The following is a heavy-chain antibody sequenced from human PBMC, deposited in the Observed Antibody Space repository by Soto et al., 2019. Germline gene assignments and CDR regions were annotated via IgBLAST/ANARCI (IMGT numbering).Heavy chain of an antibody. D-gene: IGHD6-6*01. CDR1: GYTFTSYY. J-gene: IGHJ4*02. Sequence: ASVKVSCKASGYTFTSYYLNWLRQATGQGLEWMGWVNPNSGNTGYAQKLQGRVTMTRNTSISTAYMELSSLRSEDTAVYYCFRASKYNSSSGRLYYFDYRGQGTLVTVTS. CDR2: VNPNSGNT. V-gene: IGHV1-8*01. CDR3: FRASKYNSSSGRLYYFDY.